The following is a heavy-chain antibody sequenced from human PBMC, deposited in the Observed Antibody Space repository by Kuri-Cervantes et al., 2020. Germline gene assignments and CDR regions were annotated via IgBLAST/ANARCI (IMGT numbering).Heavy chain of an antibody. CDR3: ARGDSSSWSSLYYFDY. CDR1: GFTFSSYW. D-gene: IGHD6-13*01. V-gene: IGHV3-7*01. CDR2: IKQDGSEE. Sequence: GGSLRLSCAASGFTFSSYWMSWVRQAPGKGLEWVANIKQDGSEEYYVDSVKGRFTISRDNAKNSLYLQMNSLRAEDTAVYYCARGDSSSWSSLYYFDYWGQGTLVTVSS. J-gene: IGHJ4*02.